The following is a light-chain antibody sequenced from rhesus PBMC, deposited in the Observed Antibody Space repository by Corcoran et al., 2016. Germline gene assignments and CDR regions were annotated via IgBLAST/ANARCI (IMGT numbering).Light chain of an antibody. CDR2: GLS. V-gene: IGKV1-25*01. CDR3: QHNYTIPYS. CDR1: QGITTD. Sequence: DIQMTQSPSSLSASVGDRVTITCRASQGITTDLAWYQQKPGEIPKLLIYGLSRLQSGTPSWFSGRGAGTDFTLTISSLHSEDFATYYCQHNYTIPYSFGQGTKVEIK. J-gene: IGKJ2*01.